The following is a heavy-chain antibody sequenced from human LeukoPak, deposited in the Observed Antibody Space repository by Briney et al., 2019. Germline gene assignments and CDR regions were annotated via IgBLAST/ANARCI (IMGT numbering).Heavy chain of an antibody. V-gene: IGHV3-30*02. D-gene: IGHD2-2*02. J-gene: IGHJ3*02. CDR1: GFTFSSYG. CDR2: IRYDGSNK. CDR3: ASIGYCSSTSCYRGAFDI. Sequence: GGSLRLSCAASGFTFSSYGMHWVRQAPGKGLEWVAFIRYDGSNKYYADSVKGRFTISRDNSKNTLYLQMNSLRAEDTAVYYCASIGYCSSTSCYRGAFDIWGQGTMVTVSS.